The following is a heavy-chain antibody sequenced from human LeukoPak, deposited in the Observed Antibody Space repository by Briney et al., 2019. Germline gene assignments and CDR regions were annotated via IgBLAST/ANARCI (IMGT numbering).Heavy chain of an antibody. CDR1: GFTFGDYA. J-gene: IGHJ6*03. CDR2: IKQDGSEK. CDR3: ARLRYHDFWSGYWKYYYYMDV. V-gene: IGHV3-7*01. Sequence: GGSLRLSCTASGFTFGDYALSWVRQAPGKGLEWVANIKQDGSEKYYVDSVKGRFTISRDNAKNSLYLQMNSLRAEDTAVYYCARLRYHDFWSGYWKYYYYMDVWGKGTTVTVSS. D-gene: IGHD3-3*01.